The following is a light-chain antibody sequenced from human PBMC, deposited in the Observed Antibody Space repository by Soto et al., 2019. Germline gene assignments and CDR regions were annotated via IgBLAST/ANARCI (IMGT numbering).Light chain of an antibody. Sequence: DIQMTQSPSTLSASVGDRVTITCRASQSISSSLAWYQQKPGKAPKLLIYGASTLESGVPSRFSGSGSGPDFTLTISSLQPEDFATYSCQQYDRHPTTFGQGTKVDIK. CDR3: QQYDRHPTT. J-gene: IGKJ1*01. CDR2: GAS. V-gene: IGKV1-5*01. CDR1: QSISSS.